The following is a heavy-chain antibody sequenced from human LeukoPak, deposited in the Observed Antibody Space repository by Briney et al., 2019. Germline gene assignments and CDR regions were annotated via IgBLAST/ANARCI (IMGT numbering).Heavy chain of an antibody. J-gene: IGHJ6*03. D-gene: IGHD1-1*01. CDR1: GFTLSDYY. CDR3: ARAASGTTGPYYYDYYVDV. CDR2: ISSSGSTI. V-gene: IGHV3-11*04. Sequence: GGSLRLSCAASGFTLSDYYMSWIRQAPGKGREWVSYISSSGSTIYYADSVRGRFTISRDNAKNSLYLQKNSLRAEDTAVYYCARAASGTTGPYYYDYYVDVWGNGATVTVSS.